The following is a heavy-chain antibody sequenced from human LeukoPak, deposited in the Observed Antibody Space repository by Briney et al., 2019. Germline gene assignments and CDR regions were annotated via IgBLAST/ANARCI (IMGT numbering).Heavy chain of an antibody. V-gene: IGHV1-69*05. CDR2: IIPIFGTA. Sequence: SVKVSCKASGGTFSSYAISWVRQAPGQGLEWMGRIIPIFGTANYAQKFQGRVTITTDESTSTAYMELSSLRSEDTAVYYCARMYYYGSGSYSNSAHFDYWGQGTLVTVSS. CDR3: ARMYYYGSGSYSNSAHFDY. D-gene: IGHD3-10*01. J-gene: IGHJ4*02. CDR1: GGTFSSYA.